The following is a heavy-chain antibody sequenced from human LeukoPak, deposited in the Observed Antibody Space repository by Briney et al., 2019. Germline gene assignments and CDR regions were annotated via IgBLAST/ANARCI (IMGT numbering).Heavy chain of an antibody. CDR1: GYTFTGYY. D-gene: IGHD2-2*01. Sequence: ASVKVSCKASGYTFTGYYIHWVRQAPGQGLEWMGWINPNSGGTNYAQKFQGRVTMTRDTSISTAYMELSRLRSDDTAVYYCARDGRWDCSSTSCLDYYYYGMDVWGQGTTVTVSS. V-gene: IGHV1-2*02. J-gene: IGHJ6*02. CDR3: ARDGRWDCSSTSCLDYYYYGMDV. CDR2: INPNSGGT.